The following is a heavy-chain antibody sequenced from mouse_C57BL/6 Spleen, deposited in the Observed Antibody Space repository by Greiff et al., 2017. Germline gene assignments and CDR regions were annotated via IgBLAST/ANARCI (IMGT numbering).Heavy chain of an antibody. J-gene: IGHJ4*01. CDR2: IYPGDGDT. V-gene: IGHV1-82*01. D-gene: IGHD2-2*01. CDR1: GYAFSSSW. Sequence: VQLQQSGPELVKPGASVKISCKASGYAFSSSWMNWVKQRPGKGLEWIGRIYPGDGDTNYNGKFKGKATLTADKSSSTAYMQLSSLTSEDSAVYFGARGSMVTTVMDYWGQGTSVTVAS. CDR3: ARGSMVTTVMDY.